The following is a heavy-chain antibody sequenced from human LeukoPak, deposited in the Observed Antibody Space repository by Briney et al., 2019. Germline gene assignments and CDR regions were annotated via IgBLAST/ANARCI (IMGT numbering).Heavy chain of an antibody. D-gene: IGHD2-8*01. Sequence: GGSLRLSCAASGFTFSSYAMHWVRQAPGKGLEWVAVISYDGSNKYYADSVKGRFTISRDNSKNTLYLQMNSLRAEDTAVYYCARDFSTLGYCTNGVCFYFDYWGQETLVTVSS. V-gene: IGHV3-30*01. CDR2: ISYDGSNK. CDR1: GFTFSSYA. CDR3: ARDFSTLGYCTNGVCFYFDY. J-gene: IGHJ4*02.